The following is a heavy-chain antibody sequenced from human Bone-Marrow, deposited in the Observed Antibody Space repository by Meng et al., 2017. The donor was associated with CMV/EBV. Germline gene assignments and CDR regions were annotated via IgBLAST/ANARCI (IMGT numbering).Heavy chain of an antibody. CDR1: GYTFTSYY. CDR3: ARSWELNWFDP. J-gene: IGHJ5*02. Sequence: QVQLGQFGAAVKQPSVSVKFSCKASGYTFTSYYMHWVRQAPGQGLEWMGWINPNSGGTNYAQKFQGRVTMTRDTSISTAYMELSRLRSDDTAVYYCARSWELNWFDPWGQGTLVTVSS. CDR2: INPNSGGT. D-gene: IGHD1-26*01. V-gene: IGHV1-2*02.